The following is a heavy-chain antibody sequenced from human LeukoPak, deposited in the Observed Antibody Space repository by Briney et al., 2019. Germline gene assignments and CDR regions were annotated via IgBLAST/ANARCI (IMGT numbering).Heavy chain of an antibody. V-gene: IGHV3-7*01. Sequence: GGSLRLSCAASGFTFSNYWMSWVRQAPGRGLEWVANIKQDGGEIYYVDSVKGRFIISRDDAKNSLYLQMNSLRAEDTAVYYCARDKVVGATRLDYWGQGTLVTVSS. CDR2: IKQDGGEI. CDR1: GFTFSNYW. D-gene: IGHD1-26*01. J-gene: IGHJ4*02. CDR3: ARDKVVGATRLDY.